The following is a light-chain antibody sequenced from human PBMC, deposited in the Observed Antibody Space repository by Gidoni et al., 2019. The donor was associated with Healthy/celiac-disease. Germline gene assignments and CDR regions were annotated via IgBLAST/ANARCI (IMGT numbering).Light chain of an antibody. J-gene: IGLJ3*02. CDR3: AAWDDSLKSWV. CDR1: SSNNGSNK. Sequence: QSVLTQPPSASGTPGQRVTISCTGSSSNNGSNKIYWYQQLPGAAPKLLIHRNNQRPSAVPDRFSGSTSGTSAALAISGLRYEDEADYYCAAWDDSLKSWVFGGGTKLTVL. V-gene: IGLV1-47*01. CDR2: RNN.